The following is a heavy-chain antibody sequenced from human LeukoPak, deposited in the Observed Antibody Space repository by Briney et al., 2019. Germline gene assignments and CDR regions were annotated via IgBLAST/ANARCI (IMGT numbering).Heavy chain of an antibody. V-gene: IGHV3-9*01. CDR2: ISWNSGSI. D-gene: IGHD3-22*01. CDR3: AKGHDSSGYSGNY. Sequence: GRSLRLSCAASGFTFDDYAMHWVRQAPGKGLEWVSGISWNSGSIGYADSVKGRFTISRDNAKNSLYLQMNSLRAEDTALYYCAKGHDSSGYSGNYWGQGTLVTVSS. J-gene: IGHJ4*02. CDR1: GFTFDDYA.